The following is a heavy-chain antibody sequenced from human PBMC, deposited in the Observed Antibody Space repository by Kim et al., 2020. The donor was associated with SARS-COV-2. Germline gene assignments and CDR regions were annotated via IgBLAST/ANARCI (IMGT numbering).Heavy chain of an antibody. CDR2: INSDGSST. Sequence: GGSLRLSCAASGFTFSSYWMHWVRQAPGKGLVWVSRINSDGSSTSYADSVKGRFTISRDNAKNTLYLQMNSLRAEDTAVYYCARTKGGSYPQENYYYYYGMDVWGQGTTVTVSS. D-gene: IGHD1-26*01. J-gene: IGHJ6*02. CDR3: ARTKGGSYPQENYYYYYGMDV. V-gene: IGHV3-74*01. CDR1: GFTFSSYW.